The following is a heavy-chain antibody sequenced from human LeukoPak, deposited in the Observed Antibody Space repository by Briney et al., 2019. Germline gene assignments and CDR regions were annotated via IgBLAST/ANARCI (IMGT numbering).Heavy chain of an antibody. D-gene: IGHD3-22*01. CDR2: INHSGST. V-gene: IGHV4-34*01. J-gene: IGHJ6*03. CDR1: GGSFSGYY. Sequence: ESSETLSLTCAVYGGSFSGYYWSWIRQPPGKGLEWIGEINHSGSTNYNPSLKSRVTISVDTSKNQFSLKLSSVTAADTAVYYCARRFSGAIYYDSSGYYLDYYYYYMDVWGKGTTVTISS. CDR3: ARRFSGAIYYDSSGYYLDYYYYYMDV.